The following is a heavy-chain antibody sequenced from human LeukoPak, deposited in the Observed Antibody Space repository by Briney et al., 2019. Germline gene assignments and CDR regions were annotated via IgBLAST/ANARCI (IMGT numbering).Heavy chain of an antibody. V-gene: IGHV4-39*07. D-gene: IGHD6-6*01. CDR1: GGSISSSSYY. CDR3: ASSGSSSLAGY. J-gene: IGHJ4*02. Sequence: SETLSLTCTVSGGSISSSSYYWGWIRQPPGKGLEWIGSIYYSGSTYYNPSLKSRVTISVDTSKNQFSLKLSSVTAADTAVYYCASSGSSSLAGYWGQGTLVTVSS. CDR2: IYYSGST.